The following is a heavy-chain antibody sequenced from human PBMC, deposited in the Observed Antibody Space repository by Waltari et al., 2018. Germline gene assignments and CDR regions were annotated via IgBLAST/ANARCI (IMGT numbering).Heavy chain of an antibody. D-gene: IGHD2-2*01. CDR2: INGDGGRT. Sequence: QAPGKGLVGVSRINGDGGRTSYADSVKGRFTISRDNANNTLYLQMNSLRAEDTAVYYCTRTRYCSTTTCQVDWFDPWGQGTLVTVSS. J-gene: IGHJ5*02. CDR3: TRTRYCSTTTCQVDWFDP. V-gene: IGHV3-74*01.